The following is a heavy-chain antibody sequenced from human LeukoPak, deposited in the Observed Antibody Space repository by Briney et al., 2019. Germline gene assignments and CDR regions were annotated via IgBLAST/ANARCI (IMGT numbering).Heavy chain of an antibody. CDR3: ARGYGSGTYRGTTQIFDF. J-gene: IGHJ4*02. V-gene: IGHV3-48*02. D-gene: IGHD3-10*01. CDR2: ISTTSSAI. Sequence: PGGSLRLSCAASGFTFSSYTMNWVRQAPGKGLEWVASISTTSSAIYYADSVKGRFTISRDNAKNSLYLQMNSLRDEDTAVYYCARGYGSGTYRGTTQIFDFWGQGTLVTVSS. CDR1: GFTFSSYT.